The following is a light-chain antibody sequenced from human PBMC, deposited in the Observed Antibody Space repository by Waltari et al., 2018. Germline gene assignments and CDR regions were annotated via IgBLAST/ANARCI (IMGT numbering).Light chain of an antibody. V-gene: IGLV3-1*01. Sequence: SYELTQPPSVSVSPGQTASVTCSGDKLGDKYVCWYQQKPGQSPILVIYEDNKRPSGNPERFAGSNSGDTATLTISGTPALDEADYYCQAWDSSTYVVFGGGTKLTVL. J-gene: IGLJ2*01. CDR2: EDN. CDR3: QAWDSSTYVV. CDR1: KLGDKY.